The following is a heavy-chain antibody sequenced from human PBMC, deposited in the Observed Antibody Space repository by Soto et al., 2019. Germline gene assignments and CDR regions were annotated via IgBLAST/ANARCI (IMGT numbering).Heavy chain of an antibody. Sequence: QVQLQQSGPRLVKPSETLSLTCTVSSGPDRSHNWGWIRQPPGRGLEWIGYVYYTGDTAYNPSLSSRVTIAADPSTNDRSLTLNSVTAAAAAVYYCLSQAIDSLPGLADVWGQGTTVSVSS. V-gene: IGHV4-59*08. J-gene: IGHJ6*02. D-gene: IGHD2-15*01. CDR3: LSQAIDSLPGLADV. CDR1: SGPDRSHN. CDR2: VYYTGDT.